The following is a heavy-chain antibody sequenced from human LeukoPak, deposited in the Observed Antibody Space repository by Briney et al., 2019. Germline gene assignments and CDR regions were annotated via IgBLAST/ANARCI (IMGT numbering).Heavy chain of an antibody. Sequence: GASVKVSCTASGYTFTSYGISWVRQAPGQGLEWMGWISAYNRNTNYAQKLQGRVTMTTDTSTSTAYMELRSLRSDDTAVYYCARKGGSGSYYNWNWFDPWGQGTLVTVSS. J-gene: IGHJ5*02. CDR3: ARKGGSGSYYNWNWFDP. CDR2: ISAYNRNT. CDR1: GYTFTSYG. D-gene: IGHD3-10*01. V-gene: IGHV1-18*01.